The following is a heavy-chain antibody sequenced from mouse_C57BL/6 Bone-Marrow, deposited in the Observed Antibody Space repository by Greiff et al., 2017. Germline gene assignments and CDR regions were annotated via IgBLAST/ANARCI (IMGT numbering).Heavy chain of an antibody. D-gene: IGHD2-5*01. V-gene: IGHV1-81*01. J-gene: IGHJ3*01. CDR1: GYTFTSYG. CDR3: AGDYSNCFAY. CDR2: IYPRSGNT. Sequence: QVQLKESGAELARPGASVKLSCKASGYTFTSYGISWVKQRTGQGLEWIGEIYPRSGNTYYNEKFKGKATLTADKSSSTAYMELRSLTSEDSAVYFCAGDYSNCFAYWGQGTLVTVSA.